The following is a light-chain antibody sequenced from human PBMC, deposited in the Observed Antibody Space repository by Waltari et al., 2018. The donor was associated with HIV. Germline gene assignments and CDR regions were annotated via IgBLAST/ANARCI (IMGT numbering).Light chain of an antibody. CDR2: GVN. CDR1: SSDVGAYNF. J-gene: IGLJ2*01. Sequence: QSALTQPPSASGSPEQSVTFPCPGTSSDVGAYNFVSWYQQHTGKAPKLIIYGVNPRPSGVPDRFSGSKSGNTASLTVSGLQADDEADYYCSSYAGPNHLLFGGGTKLTVL. V-gene: IGLV2-8*01. CDR3: SSYAGPNHLL.